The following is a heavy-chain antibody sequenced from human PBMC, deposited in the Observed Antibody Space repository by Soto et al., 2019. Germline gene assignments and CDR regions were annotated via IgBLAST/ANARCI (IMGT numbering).Heavy chain of an antibody. V-gene: IGHV1-8*01. D-gene: IGHD3-22*01. CDR1: GYTFTSYD. CDR3: ARGGDYYDSSGYYGTFDY. Sequence: QVQLVQSGAEVKKPGASVKVSCKASGYTFTSYDINWVRQATGQGLEWMGWMNPNSGNTGYAQKFQGRVTMTRNTSISTAYMELRSLRSDDTAVYYCARGGDYYDSSGYYGTFDYWGQGTLVTVSS. CDR2: MNPNSGNT. J-gene: IGHJ4*02.